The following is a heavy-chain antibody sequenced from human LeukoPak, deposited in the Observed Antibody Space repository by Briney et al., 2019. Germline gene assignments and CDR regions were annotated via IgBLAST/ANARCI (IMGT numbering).Heavy chain of an antibody. J-gene: IGHJ6*02. CDR2: IRISGDSI. CDR3: ARDGISNWGLHYGMDV. D-gene: IGHD7-27*01. Sequence: GGSLSLSCAASGFTFNKYSMVWVRQAPGRGLEWISSIRISGDSIYYASSAKGRFTISRDDSKNTLYLQMNGLRDEDTAVYYCARDGISNWGLHYGMDVWGQGTTVIVSS. V-gene: IGHV3-23*01. CDR1: GFTFNKYS.